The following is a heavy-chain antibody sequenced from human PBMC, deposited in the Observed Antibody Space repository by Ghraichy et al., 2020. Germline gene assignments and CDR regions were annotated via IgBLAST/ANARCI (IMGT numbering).Heavy chain of an antibody. Sequence: GGSLRLSCAASGFTFSSYEMNWVRQAPGKGLEWVSYISSSGSTIYYADSVKGRFTISRDNAKNSLYLQMNSLRAEDTAVYYCARETITPAIIFCDYWGQGTLVTVSS. V-gene: IGHV3-48*03. CDR1: GFTFSSYE. J-gene: IGHJ4*02. CDR2: ISSSGSTI. D-gene: IGHD2-2*01. CDR3: ARETITPAIIFCDY.